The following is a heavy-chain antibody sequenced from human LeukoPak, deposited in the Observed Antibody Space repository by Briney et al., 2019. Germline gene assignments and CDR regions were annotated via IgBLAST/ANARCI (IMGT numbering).Heavy chain of an antibody. D-gene: IGHD2-15*01. V-gene: IGHV1-46*01. J-gene: IGHJ5*02. CDR3: ARKDWFDP. CDR1: GYNFISYY. Sequence: ASVKVSCKASGYNFISYYMHWVRQAPGQGLEWMGIINPSGGSTSYAQKFQDRVTMTRDTSTSTAYMELSSLRSEDTAVYYCARKDWFDPWGQGTLVTVSS. CDR2: INPSGGST.